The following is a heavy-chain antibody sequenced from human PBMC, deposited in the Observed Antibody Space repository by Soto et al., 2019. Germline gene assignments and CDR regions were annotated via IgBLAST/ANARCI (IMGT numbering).Heavy chain of an antibody. CDR2: ILQTGHT. J-gene: IGHJ4*02. Sequence: QVQLQESGPGLVKPSGTLTLTCAVSGDSFSGPNWWTWVRQPPGKGLEWIGDILQTGHTDYSPSLNGRLTISMGTSKRELALTLTSVTATDAAVYYCARGQRRVGGKWYLDYWGQGALVTVSS. D-gene: IGHD2-15*01. V-gene: IGHV4-4*02. CDR1: GDSFSGPNW. CDR3: ARGQRRVGGKWYLDY.